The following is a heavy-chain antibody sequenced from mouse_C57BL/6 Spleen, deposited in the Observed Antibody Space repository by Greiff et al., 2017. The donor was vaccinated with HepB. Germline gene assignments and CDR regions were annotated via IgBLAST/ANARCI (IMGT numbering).Heavy chain of an antibody. CDR2: ISYDGSN. V-gene: IGHV3-6*01. Sequence: VQLKESGPGLVKPSQSLSLTCSVTGYSITSGYYWNWIRQFPGNKLEWMGYISYDGSNNYNPSLKNRISITRDTSKNQFCLKLNSVTTEDTATYYCARDYGNDAMDYWGQGTSVIVSS. D-gene: IGHD2-1*01. CDR3: ARDYGNDAMDY. J-gene: IGHJ4*01. CDR1: GYSITSGYY.